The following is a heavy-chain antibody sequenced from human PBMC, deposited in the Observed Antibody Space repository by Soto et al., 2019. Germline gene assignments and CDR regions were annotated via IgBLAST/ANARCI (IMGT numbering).Heavy chain of an antibody. CDR3: ARSYSSRSGWFDP. CDR2: IYYSGST. D-gene: IGHD6-13*01. CDR1: GGSISSYY. Sequence: SETLSLTCTVSGGSISSYYWSWIRQPPGKGLEWIGYIYYSGSTNYNPSLKSRVTISVDTSKNQFSLKLCSVTAADTAVYYCARSYSSRSGWFDPWGQGTLVTVSS. V-gene: IGHV4-59*01. J-gene: IGHJ5*02.